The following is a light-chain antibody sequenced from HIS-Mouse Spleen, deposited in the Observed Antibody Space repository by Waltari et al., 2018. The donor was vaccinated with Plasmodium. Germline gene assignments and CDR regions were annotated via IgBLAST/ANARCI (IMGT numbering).Light chain of an antibody. CDR2: DAS. Sequence: EIVLTQSPATLSLSPGERATLSCRASQSVSSYLAWYQQKPGQAPRLLIDDASNRATGIPARFSGSGSGKDFTLTISSLEPEDFAVYYCQQRSNWPPVFTFGPGTKVDIK. J-gene: IGKJ3*01. CDR1: QSVSSY. CDR3: QQRSNWPPVFT. V-gene: IGKV3-11*01.